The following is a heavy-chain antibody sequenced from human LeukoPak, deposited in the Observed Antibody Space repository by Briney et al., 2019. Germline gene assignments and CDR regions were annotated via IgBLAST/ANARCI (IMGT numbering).Heavy chain of an antibody. D-gene: IGHD3-10*01. CDR2: IYCGGNT. CDR3: TTDPDYMIGVYFDF. Sequence: SETLSLTCTASGASVSSGSYYWIWIRQPPGRGLEWIVYIYCGGNTKYNAALKSRVTISVDTSKNQFSLNLRSVTAADTAVYYCTTDPDYMIGVYFDFWGQGTLATVSS. V-gene: IGHV4-61*01. CDR1: GASVSSGSYY. J-gene: IGHJ4*02.